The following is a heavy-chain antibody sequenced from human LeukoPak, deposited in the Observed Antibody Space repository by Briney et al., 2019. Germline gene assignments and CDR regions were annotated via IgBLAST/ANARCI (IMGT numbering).Heavy chain of an antibody. J-gene: IGHJ4*02. CDR3: VFGEDSYGSLSL. V-gene: IGHV1-2*02. D-gene: IGHD5-18*01. Sequence: ASVKVSCKASGYTFTGYYMHWVRQAPGQGLEGMGWINPNSGGTNYAQKFQGRVTMTRDTSISTAYMELSRLRSDDTAVYYCVFGEDSYGSLSLWGQGTLVTVSS. CDR2: INPNSGGT. CDR1: GYTFTGYY.